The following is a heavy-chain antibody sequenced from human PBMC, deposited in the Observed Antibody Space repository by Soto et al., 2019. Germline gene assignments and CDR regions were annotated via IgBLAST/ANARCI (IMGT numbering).Heavy chain of an antibody. CDR2: IYHSGST. V-gene: IGHV4-4*02. J-gene: IGHJ5*02. D-gene: IGHD6-13*01. CDR1: GGSISSSNW. CDR3: ARSTQIAAAAGGNWFDP. Sequence: XGTLSLTCAVSGGSISSSNWWSWVRQPPGKGLEWIGEIYHSGSTNYNPSLKSRVTTSVDKSKNQFSLKLSSVTAADTAVYYCARSTQIAAAAGGNWFDPWGQGTLVTVSS.